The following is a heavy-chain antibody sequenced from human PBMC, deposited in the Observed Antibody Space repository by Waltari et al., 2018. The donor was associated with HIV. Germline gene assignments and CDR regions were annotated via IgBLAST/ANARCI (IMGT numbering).Heavy chain of an antibody. D-gene: IGHD2-21*02. CDR3: ARARFCRGGDCRPIYYYYGMDS. CDR2: INHSESRVTY. J-gene: IGHJ6*02. Sequence: LQQWGAGLLKPSETLSLTCAVYGGSFNNFYWIWIRQSPGTGLEWIGEINHSESRVTYNYNPSLKSRVTVSLDTSKNQFSLNVRRVTAADTAVYYCARARFCRGGDCRPIYYYYGMDSWGQGTAVTVS. CDR1: GGSFNNFY. V-gene: IGHV4-34*02.